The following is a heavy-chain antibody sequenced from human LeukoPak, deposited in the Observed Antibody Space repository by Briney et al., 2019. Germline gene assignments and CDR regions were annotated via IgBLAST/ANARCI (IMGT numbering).Heavy chain of an antibody. CDR2: IWYDGSNK. V-gene: IGHV3-33*01. CDR3: ARTGPLYYDILTGYQVFDY. CDR1: GFTFSSYG. J-gene: IGHJ4*02. D-gene: IGHD3-9*01. Sequence: PGGSLRLSCAASGFTFSSYGMHWVRQAPGKGLEWVAVIWYDGSNKYYADSVKGRFTISRDNSKNTPYLQMNSLRAEDTAVYYCARTGPLYYDILTGYQVFDYWGQGTLVTVSS.